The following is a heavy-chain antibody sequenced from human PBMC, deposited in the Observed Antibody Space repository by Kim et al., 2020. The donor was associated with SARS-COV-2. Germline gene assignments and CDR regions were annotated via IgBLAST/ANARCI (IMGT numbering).Heavy chain of an antibody. CDR3: ATIAVTGLLYFDL. CDR1: GLTLSRYG. D-gene: IGHD6-19*01. Sequence: GGSLRLSCAASGLTLSRYGMSWVRQAPGKGLEWLASISGAGDKTYHADSVKGRFTISRDNPKNTLSLQINSLRVEDTAAYYCATIAVTGLLYFDLWGRGTLVTVSS. V-gene: IGHV3-23*01. CDR2: ISGAGDKT. J-gene: IGHJ2*01.